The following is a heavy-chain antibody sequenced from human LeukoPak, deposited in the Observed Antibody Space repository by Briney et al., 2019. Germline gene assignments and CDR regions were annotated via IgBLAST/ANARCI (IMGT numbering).Heavy chain of an antibody. Sequence: PGGSLRLSCAASGFTFNTYGMHWVRQAPGKGLEWVAFIRYDGSNKYYADSVKGRFTISRDNSKNTLYLQMNSLRAEDTAVYYCAKDYYDFWSGYGYFDYWGQGTLVTVSS. CDR3: AKDYYDFWSGYGYFDY. CDR2: IRYDGSNK. D-gene: IGHD3-3*01. J-gene: IGHJ4*02. V-gene: IGHV3-30*02. CDR1: GFTFNTYG.